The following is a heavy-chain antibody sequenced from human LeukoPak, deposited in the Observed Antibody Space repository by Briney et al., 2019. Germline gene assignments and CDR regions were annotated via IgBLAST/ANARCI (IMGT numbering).Heavy chain of an antibody. J-gene: IGHJ4*02. D-gene: IGHD3-9*01. CDR2: IYSSGST. Sequence: SETLSLTCSVSGGSISDTTYFWGWIRQPPGKGLEWIGSIYSSGSTYYNPSLKSRVTVSIDTSRNQFSLKLTSAAAAETAVYYCARSGYYDTLSGYLYFFDYWGQGTLVTVSS. V-gene: IGHV4-39*01. CDR1: GGSISDTTYF. CDR3: ARSGYYDTLSGYLYFFDY.